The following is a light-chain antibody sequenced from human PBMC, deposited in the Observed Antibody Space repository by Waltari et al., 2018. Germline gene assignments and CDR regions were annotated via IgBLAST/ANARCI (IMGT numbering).Light chain of an antibody. CDR2: RAS. V-gene: IGKV1-39*01. J-gene: IGKJ3*01. Sequence: DIQMTQSPSSLSASVGDTVTITCQASQGIGSDLNWYQQKPGKAPKLLIYRASSLQSGITPRFSGSGSGTDFTLTLSSLQPEDFATYYCQQAYGYPFTFGPGTKLDIK. CDR1: QGIGSD. CDR3: QQAYGYPFT.